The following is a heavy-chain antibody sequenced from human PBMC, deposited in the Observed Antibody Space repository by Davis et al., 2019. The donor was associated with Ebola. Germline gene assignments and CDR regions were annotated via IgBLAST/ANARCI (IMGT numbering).Heavy chain of an antibody. Sequence: PGGSLRLSCAVYAGSFSGYYWSWIRQPPGKGLEWIGEINHSGSTKFNPSLKSRVTMSVDTSKNQFSLKVNYVTAADTAVYYCARGQEFGGNSRIFDYHYHYYMDVWGRGTTVTASS. D-gene: IGHD4-23*01. CDR2: INHSGST. CDR1: AGSFSGYY. V-gene: IGHV4-34*01. CDR3: ARGQEFGGNSRIFDYHYHYYMDV. J-gene: IGHJ6*03.